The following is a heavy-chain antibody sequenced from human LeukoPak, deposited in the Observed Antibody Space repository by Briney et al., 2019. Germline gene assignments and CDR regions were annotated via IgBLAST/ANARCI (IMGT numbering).Heavy chain of an antibody. D-gene: IGHD5-12*01. J-gene: IGHJ4*02. CDR2: IRYDGSNK. V-gene: IGHV3-30*02. CDR3: AKDTYSGYDSGD. Sequence: GGSLRLSCAASGFTFSSYGMHWVRQAPGKGLEWVAFIRYDGSNKYYADSVKGRFTISRDNSKNTLYLQMNSLRAEDTAVYYCAKDTYSGYDSGDWGQGNLVTVSS. CDR1: GFTFSSYG.